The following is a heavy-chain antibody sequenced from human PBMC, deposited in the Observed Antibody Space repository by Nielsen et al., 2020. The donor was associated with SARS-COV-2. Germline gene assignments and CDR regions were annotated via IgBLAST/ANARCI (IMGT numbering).Heavy chain of an antibody. D-gene: IGHD3-3*01. CDR3: AREFGLPLFLPVPAATPMGYDFWSGPFPRKYYYYMDV. Sequence: WIRQSPSRGLEWLGRTYYRSKWYNDYAVSVKSRITINPDTSKNQFSLQLNSVTPEDTAVYYCAREFGLPLFLPVPAATPMGYDFWSGPFPRKYYYYMDVWGKGTTVTVSS. J-gene: IGHJ6*03. V-gene: IGHV6-1*01. CDR2: TYYRSKWYN.